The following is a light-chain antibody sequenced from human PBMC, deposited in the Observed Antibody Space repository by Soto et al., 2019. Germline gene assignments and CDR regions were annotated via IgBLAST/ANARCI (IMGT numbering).Light chain of an antibody. V-gene: IGKV1-5*03. CDR1: QSIGAS. CDR3: QQYNSSPLT. J-gene: IGKJ4*01. CDR2: KAS. Sequence: DIPMTQSPSTLYASVGDRVTITCRASQSIGASLAWFQQKPGKAPNLLIYKASSLESGVPSRFSGSGSGTEFTLTISTLQPDDFAIYYCQQYNSSPLTFGGGTKVEIK.